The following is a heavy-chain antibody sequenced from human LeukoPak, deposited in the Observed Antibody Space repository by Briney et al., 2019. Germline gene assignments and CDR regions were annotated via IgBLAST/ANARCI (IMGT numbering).Heavy chain of an antibody. CDR2: ITSSSRYI. Sequence: GGSLRLSCAVSGFTFSSYNMNWVRQAPGKGLEWVSSITSSSRYIYYADSVKGRFTISRDNAKSSLYLQMNSLRAEDTAVYYCARDPYSGSYGDYYYYYMDVWGKGTTVTVSS. V-gene: IGHV3-21*01. J-gene: IGHJ6*03. CDR3: ARDPYSGSYGDYYYYYMDV. CDR1: GFTFSSYN. D-gene: IGHD1-26*01.